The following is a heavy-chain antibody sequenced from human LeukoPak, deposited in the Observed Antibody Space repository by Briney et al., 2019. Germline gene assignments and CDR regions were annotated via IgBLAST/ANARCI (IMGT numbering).Heavy chain of an antibody. CDR3: AKSYYDSSGYACGY. J-gene: IGHJ4*02. D-gene: IGHD3-22*01. CDR1: GFTFSSYA. Sequence: PGGSLRLSCAASGFTFSSYAMSWVRQAPGKGLEWVAFIRYDGSNKYYADSVKGRFTISRDNSKNTLYLQMNSLRAEDTAVYYCAKSYYDSSGYACGYWGQGTLVTVSS. CDR2: IRYDGSNK. V-gene: IGHV3-30*02.